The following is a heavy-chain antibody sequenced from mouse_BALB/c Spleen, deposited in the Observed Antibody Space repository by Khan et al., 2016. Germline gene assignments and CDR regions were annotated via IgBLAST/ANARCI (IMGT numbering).Heavy chain of an antibody. CDR1: GYTFTDYS. V-gene: IGHV9-2-1*01. D-gene: IGHD1-1*01. Sequence: QIQLVQSGPELKKPGETVKISCKASGYTFTDYSMHWVKQAPGKGLKWMGWINTETGEPTYADDFKGRFAFSLETSASTAYLQINNLKNEATATYFCANYGSSYWYFDVWGAGTTVTVSS. CDR3: ANYGSSYWYFDV. J-gene: IGHJ1*01. CDR2: INTETGEP.